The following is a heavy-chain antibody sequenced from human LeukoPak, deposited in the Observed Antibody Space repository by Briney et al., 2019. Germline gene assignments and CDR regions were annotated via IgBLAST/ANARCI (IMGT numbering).Heavy chain of an antibody. V-gene: IGHV4-39*01. CDR3: RAGIYKWEPTGVDY. CDR1: GGSISTSNYY. D-gene: IGHD1-14*01. J-gene: IGHJ4*02. CDR2: IFYSGST. Sequence: PSETLSLTCTVSGGSISTSNYYWGWIRQPPGKGLEWIGNIFYSGSTYYNPSLKSRVTISVDTSKNQFSLKLSSVTAADTAVYYCRAGIYKWEPTGVDYWGQGTLVTVSS.